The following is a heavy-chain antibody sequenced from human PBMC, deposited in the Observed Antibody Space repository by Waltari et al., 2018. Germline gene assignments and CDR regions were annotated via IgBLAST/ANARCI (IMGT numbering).Heavy chain of an antibody. D-gene: IGHD1-20*01. CDR1: GFSLSTSGVG. CDR3: AHRITGSHFDY. J-gene: IGHJ4*02. CDR2: IYWNDDK. Sequence: QITLKESGPTLVKPTQTLTLTCTFSGFSLSTSGVGVGWIRQPPGKALEWLVLIYWNDDKRYSPSLKSRLIITKDTSKNQVVLTMINMDPVDTDTYYCAHRITGSHFDYWGPGILVTVSS. V-gene: IGHV2-5*01.